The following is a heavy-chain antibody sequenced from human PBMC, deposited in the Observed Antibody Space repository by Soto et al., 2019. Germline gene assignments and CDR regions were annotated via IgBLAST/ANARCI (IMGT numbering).Heavy chain of an antibody. CDR1: GYSFTSYW. J-gene: IGHJ6*02. CDR2: IDPSDSYT. Sequence: RGESLKISCKGSGYSFTSYWISWVRQMPGKGLEWMGRIDPSDSYTNYSPSFQGHVTISADKSISTAYLQWSSLKASDTAMYYCARHPTSTVVTSYYYGMDVWGQGTTVTVSS. CDR3: ARHPTSTVVTSYYYGMDV. V-gene: IGHV5-10-1*01. D-gene: IGHD4-17*01.